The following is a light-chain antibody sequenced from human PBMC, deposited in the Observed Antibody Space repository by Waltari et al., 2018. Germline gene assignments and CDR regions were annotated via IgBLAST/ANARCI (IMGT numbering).Light chain of an antibody. J-gene: IGKJ1*01. Sequence: DIVMTQPSDSLAVSLGERATIHCKSSQSVLDSSNNMNNLVWYQQKQGQPPKLLIYWASTRESGVPDRFIGSGSGTNFTLPISSLQAEDVAVYYCQQYYSTPLTFGQGTKVEIK. V-gene: IGKV4-1*01. CDR3: QQYYSTPLT. CDR2: WAS. CDR1: QSVLDSSNNMNN.